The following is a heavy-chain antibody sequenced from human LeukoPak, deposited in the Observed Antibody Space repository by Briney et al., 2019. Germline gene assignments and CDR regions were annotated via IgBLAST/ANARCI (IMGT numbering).Heavy chain of an antibody. J-gene: IGHJ4*02. CDR2: ISAYNGNT. D-gene: IGHD2-15*01. CDR1: GYTFTSYG. CDR3: ARVCSGGSCYPGGFDC. V-gene: IGHV1-18*01. Sequence: ASVKVSCKASGYTFTSYGISWVRQAPGQGLEWMGWISAYNGNTNYAQKLQGRVTMTTDTSTSTAYMELRSLRSDDTAVYYCARVCSGGSCYPGGFDCRGQGTLVTVSS.